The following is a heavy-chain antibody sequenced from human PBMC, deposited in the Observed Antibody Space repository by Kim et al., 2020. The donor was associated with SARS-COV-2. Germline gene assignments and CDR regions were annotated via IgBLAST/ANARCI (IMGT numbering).Heavy chain of an antibody. D-gene: IGHD4-17*01. J-gene: IGHJ6*02. CDR2: IGTAGDT. CDR3: ARESLRGYGMDV. V-gene: IGHV3-13*01. CDR1: GFTFSSYD. Sequence: GGSLRLSCAASGFTFSSYDMHWVRQATGKGLEWVSAIGTAGDTYYPGSVKGRFTISRANAKNSLYLQMNSLRAGDTAVYYCARESLRGYGMDVWGQGTTVTVSS.